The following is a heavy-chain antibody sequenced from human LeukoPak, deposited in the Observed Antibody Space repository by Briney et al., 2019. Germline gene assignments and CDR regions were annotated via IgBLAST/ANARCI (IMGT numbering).Heavy chain of an antibody. CDR3: ARGRDLDY. CDR2: ISYDGSNK. V-gene: IGHV3-30*04. J-gene: IGHJ4*02. CDR1: GFTFSSYA. Sequence: GGSLRLSCAASGFTFSSYAMHWVRQAPGKGLEWVAVISYDGSNKYYADSVKGRFTTSRDNSKNTLYLQMNSLRAEDTAVYYCARGRDLDYWGQGTLVTVSS.